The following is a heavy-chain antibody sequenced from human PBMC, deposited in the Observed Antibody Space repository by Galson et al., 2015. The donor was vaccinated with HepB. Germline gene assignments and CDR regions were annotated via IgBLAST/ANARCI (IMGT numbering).Heavy chain of an antibody. J-gene: IGHJ3*02. CDR3: ARVATSAFDI. CDR2: IRNKPNSFNT. CDR1: GLILSDHY. D-gene: IGHD5-12*01. V-gene: IGHV3-72*01. Sequence: SLRLSCAGSGLILSDHYMDWVRQTPGKGLEWVGRIRNKPNSFNTEYAASVKGRFTIARDDSKNALFLQMNSLKTEDTAMYYCARVATSAFDIWGLGTMVTVSS.